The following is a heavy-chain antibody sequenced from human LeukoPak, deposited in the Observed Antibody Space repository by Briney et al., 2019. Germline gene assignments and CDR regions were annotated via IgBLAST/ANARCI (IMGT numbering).Heavy chain of an antibody. J-gene: IGHJ3*02. CDR3: ARDLGVFGPKSRAFDI. CDR1: AYTFTDDY. V-gene: IGHV1-2*02. CDR2: INPNSGGT. Sequence: GASVKVSCKASAYTFTDDYMHWVRQAPGQGLEWLGWINPNSGGTNYAQKFQGRVTMARDTSISTAYMELSRLRSNHTAVYYCARDLGVFGPKSRAFDIWGQGTMVTVSS. D-gene: IGHD3-3*01.